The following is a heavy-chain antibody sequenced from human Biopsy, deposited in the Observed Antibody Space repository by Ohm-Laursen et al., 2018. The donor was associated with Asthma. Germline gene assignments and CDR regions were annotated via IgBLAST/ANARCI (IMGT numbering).Heavy chain of an antibody. Sequence: RSLRLSCSASGFTFRTYGMHWVRQTPGKGLEWVAVISYDGGNKFYGDSVKGRFTLSRDNSRNTLYLQMNSLRVEDTAIYYCARTHERWTSIQDDALDIWGQGTMVIVSS. J-gene: IGHJ3*02. CDR1: GFTFRTYG. CDR2: ISYDGGNK. D-gene: IGHD4-23*01. V-gene: IGHV3-30*03. CDR3: ARTHERWTSIQDDALDI.